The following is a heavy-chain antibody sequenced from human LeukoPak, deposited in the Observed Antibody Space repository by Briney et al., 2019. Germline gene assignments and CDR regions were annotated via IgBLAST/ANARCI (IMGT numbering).Heavy chain of an antibody. J-gene: IGHJ4*02. CDR3: ARGGGAVPEYYFDY. CDR1: GGSISSYY. V-gene: IGHV4-59*01. CDR2: IYYSGST. Sequence: SETLSLTCTVSGGSISSYYWSWIRQPPGKGLEWIGYIYYSGSTNYNPSLKSRVTISVDTSKNQFSLKLSSVTAEDTAVYYCARGGGAVPEYYFDYWGQGTLVTVSS. D-gene: IGHD3-10*02.